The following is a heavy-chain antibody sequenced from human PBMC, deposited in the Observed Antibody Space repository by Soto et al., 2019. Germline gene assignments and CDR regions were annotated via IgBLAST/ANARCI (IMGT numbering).Heavy chain of an antibody. Sequence: PSETLSLTCTVSGGAISGYYWTWIRQSAGKGLEWIGRIYSSGGTKYNPSRRSRVTMSLDTSKNQFSLRLTSVTAADTAVYYCARGQRFPDSFDPWGQGTLVTVSS. CDR3: ARGQRFPDSFDP. J-gene: IGHJ5*02. CDR1: GGAISGYY. D-gene: IGHD3-3*01. CDR2: IYSSGGT. V-gene: IGHV4-4*07.